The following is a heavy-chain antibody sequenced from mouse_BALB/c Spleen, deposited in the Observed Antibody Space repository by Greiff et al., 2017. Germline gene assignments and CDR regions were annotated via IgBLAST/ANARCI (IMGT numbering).Heavy chain of an antibody. J-gene: IGHJ3*01. CDR3: ARYLGGFAY. CDR2: ISSGGST. V-gene: IGHV5-6-5*01. Sequence: EVQRVESGGGLVQPGGSRKLSCAASGFTFSSYAMSWVRQTPEKRLEWVASISSGGSTYYPDSVKGRFTISRDNARNILYLQMSSLRSEDTAMYYCARYLGGFAYWGQGTLVTVSA. D-gene: IGHD3-1*01. CDR1: GFTFSSYA.